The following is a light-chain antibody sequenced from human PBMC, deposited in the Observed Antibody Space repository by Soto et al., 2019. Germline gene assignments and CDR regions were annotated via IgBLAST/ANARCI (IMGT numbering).Light chain of an antibody. V-gene: IGKV3-20*01. CDR2: GAS. J-gene: IGKJ3*01. Sequence: EIVLTQSPGTLALSPGERATLSCRASQSVNNNYLTWSQQKRGQAPRLLIHGASSRATGIPDRFSGSGSGTDFTLTISRLEPEDFAVYYCQQYGSSPFTFGPGTKVCI. CDR1: QSVNNNY. CDR3: QQYGSSPFT.